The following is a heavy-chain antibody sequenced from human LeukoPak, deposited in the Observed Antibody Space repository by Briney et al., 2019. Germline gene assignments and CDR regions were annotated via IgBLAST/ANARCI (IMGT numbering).Heavy chain of an antibody. CDR2: IYPGDSDT. Sequence: GESLQISCKGSGYSFTSYWIGWVRRMPGKGLEWMGIIYPGDSDTRYSPSFQGQVTISADKSISTAYLQWSSLKASDTAMYYCARAQAPGIAAAGHDYWGQGTLVTVSS. D-gene: IGHD6-13*01. CDR1: GYSFTSYW. V-gene: IGHV5-51*01. CDR3: ARAQAPGIAAAGHDY. J-gene: IGHJ4*02.